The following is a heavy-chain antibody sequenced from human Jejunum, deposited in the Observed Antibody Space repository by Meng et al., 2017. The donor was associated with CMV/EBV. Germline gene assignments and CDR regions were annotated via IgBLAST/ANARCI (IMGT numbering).Heavy chain of an antibody. Sequence: MHWVRRAPGKGLEWVSGISGDSGTAAYGDSAKGRFTTSRDNAKKTLYLQMNSLGPEDMALYYCAKTTRKYSGSGTYFSTGRYFDLWGRGTLVTVSS. CDR2: ISGDSGTA. V-gene: IGHV3-9*03. CDR3: AKTTRKYSGSGTYFSTGRYFDL. J-gene: IGHJ2*01. D-gene: IGHD3-10*01.